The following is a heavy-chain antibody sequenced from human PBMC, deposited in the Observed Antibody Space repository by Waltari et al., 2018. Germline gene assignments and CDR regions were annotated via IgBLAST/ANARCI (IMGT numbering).Heavy chain of an antibody. V-gene: IGHV3-9*01. CDR2: ISWKSGSI. CDR1: GFTFDDYA. D-gene: IGHD1-20*01. CDR3: AKDIPIKY. J-gene: IGHJ4*02. Sequence: EVQLVESGGGLVQPGRSLRLSCAASGFTFDDYAMHWVRQAPGKGLEWVSGISWKSGSIGYADSVKGRFTISRDNAKNSLYLQMNSLRAEDTALYYCAKDIPIKYWGQGTLVTVSS.